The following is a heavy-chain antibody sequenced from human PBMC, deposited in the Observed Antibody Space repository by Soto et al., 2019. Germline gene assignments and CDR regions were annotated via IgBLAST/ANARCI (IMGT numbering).Heavy chain of an antibody. CDR1: AVAFRNYA. CDR3: ASTKYDSRAHYDWYLGL. D-gene: IGHD3-22*01. CDR2: IIPSLGTA. V-gene: IGHV1-69*06. Sequence: ASLKVSCTASAVAFRNYASSWVRQAPGQGLEWMGGIIPSLGTANYAQKFQGRVTITADTSANTVYLALISLRSEDKAVYYCASTKYDSRAHYDWYLGLWGRGTLVPVSP. J-gene: IGHJ2*01.